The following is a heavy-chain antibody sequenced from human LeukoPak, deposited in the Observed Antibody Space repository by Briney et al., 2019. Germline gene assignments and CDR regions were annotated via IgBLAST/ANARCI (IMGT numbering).Heavy chain of an antibody. J-gene: IGHJ4*02. CDR2: ISSSGFTI. D-gene: IGHD1-7*01. CDR3: ARDDYNWNYYFDY. V-gene: IGHV3-11*01. CDR1: GFTFSDYY. Sequence: PGGPLRLSCAASGFTFSDYYMSWIRQAPGKGLEWVSYISSSGFTIYYADSVKGRFTISRDNAKNSLYLQMNSLRAEDTAVYYCARDDYNWNYYFDYWGQGTLVTASS.